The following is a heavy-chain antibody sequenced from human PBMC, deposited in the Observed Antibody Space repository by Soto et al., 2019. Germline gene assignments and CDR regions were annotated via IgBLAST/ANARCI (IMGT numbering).Heavy chain of an antibody. CDR1: GFTFSSYD. Sequence: EVQLVESGGGLVQPGGSLRLSCAASGFTFSSYDMHWVRQATGKGLEWVSAIGTAGDAYYPNSVKGRFSISRENAKHSLYLQMNSLSAGDTAVYYCARAYITGVLNYWGQGTLVTVSS. J-gene: IGHJ4*02. CDR3: ARAYITGVLNY. CDR2: IGTAGDA. V-gene: IGHV3-13*04. D-gene: IGHD3-10*01.